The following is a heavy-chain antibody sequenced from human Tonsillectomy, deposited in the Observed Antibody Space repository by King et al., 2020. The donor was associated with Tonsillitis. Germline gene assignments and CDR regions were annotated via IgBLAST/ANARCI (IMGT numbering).Heavy chain of an antibody. V-gene: IGHV5-51*01. D-gene: IGHD3-9*01. CDR1: GYNFTDYW. Sequence: QLVQSGAEVRKPGESLKISCKASGYNFTDYWIGWVRQMPGKGLEWMGIIYPADSDTTYSPSFQGQVTISADMSLNTAFLQWSSLKSSDTAIYYCARYYDFLTGHFCMDVWGQGTTVTVSS. CDR2: IYPADSDT. J-gene: IGHJ6*02. CDR3: ARYYDFLTGHFCMDV.